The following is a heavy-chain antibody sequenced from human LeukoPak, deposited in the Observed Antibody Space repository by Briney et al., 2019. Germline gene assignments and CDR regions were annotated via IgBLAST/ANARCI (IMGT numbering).Heavy chain of an antibody. J-gene: IGHJ3*02. Sequence: SVKVSCKASGGTFSSYAINWVRQAPGQGLKWMGGIIPIFGTANYAQKFQGRVTITADEYTSTAYMELSSLRSEDTAVYYCARVRDGYNDAYDIWGQGTMVTVTS. CDR3: ARVRDGYNDAYDI. D-gene: IGHD5-24*01. CDR2: IIPIFGTA. CDR1: GGTFSSYA. V-gene: IGHV1-69*13.